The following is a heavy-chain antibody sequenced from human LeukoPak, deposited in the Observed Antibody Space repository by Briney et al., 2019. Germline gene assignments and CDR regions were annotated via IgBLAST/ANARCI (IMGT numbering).Heavy chain of an antibody. CDR3: ASGQPQLVWAFDI. CDR1: GGSISSGSYY. J-gene: IGHJ3*02. V-gene: IGHV4-61*02. CDR2: IYTSGST. Sequence: PSQTLSLTCTVSGGSISSGSYYWSWIRQPAGKGLEWIGRIYTSGSTNYNPSLKSRVTISVDTSKNQFSLKLSSVTAADTAVYYCASGQPQLVWAFDIWGQGTMVTVSS. D-gene: IGHD6-6*01.